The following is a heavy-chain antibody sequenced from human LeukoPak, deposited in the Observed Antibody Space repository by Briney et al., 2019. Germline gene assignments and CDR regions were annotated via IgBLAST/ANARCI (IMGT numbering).Heavy chain of an antibody. J-gene: IGHJ4*02. Sequence: SETLSLTCTVSGGSMSPYHWGWIRQPPGKGLEWTGYIYYSGSTNYNPSLNSRVTISVDTSKNQFSLRLSSVTAADTAVYYCARSFYYYDSSGTPFDYWGQGTLVTVSS. CDR1: GGSMSPYH. CDR2: IYYSGST. V-gene: IGHV4-59*08. D-gene: IGHD3-22*01. CDR3: ARSFYYYDSSGTPFDY.